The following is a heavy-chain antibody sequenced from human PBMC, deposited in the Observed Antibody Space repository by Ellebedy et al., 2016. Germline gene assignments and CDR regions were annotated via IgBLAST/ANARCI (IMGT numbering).Heavy chain of an antibody. CDR2: VYYSGTP. J-gene: IGHJ6*02. Sequence: SETLSLTXAVSGVSISGYYWSWVRQPPGKGLEWIGYVYYSGTPNYNPTLKSRVTISLDRSNNQFSLKLTSVTAADTAVYYCARGYCSGGRCYPYGMDVWGQGTTVTVSS. V-gene: IGHV4-59*01. CDR1: GVSISGYY. D-gene: IGHD2-15*01. CDR3: ARGYCSGGRCYPYGMDV.